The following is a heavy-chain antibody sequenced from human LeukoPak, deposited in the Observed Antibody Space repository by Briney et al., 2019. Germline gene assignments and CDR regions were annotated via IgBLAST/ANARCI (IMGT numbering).Heavy chain of an antibody. D-gene: IGHD6-13*01. CDR3: ARVHGSSSWYVVDYYYYYYMDV. Sequence: ASVKVSCKASGYIFTSYGISWVRQAPGQGLEWMGWISAYNGNINYAWKLQDRVIMTTDPSASTAYMELRSLRSDDTAVYYCARVHGSSSWYVVDYYYYYYMDVWGKGTTVTVSS. CDR2: ISAYNGNI. V-gene: IGHV1-18*01. J-gene: IGHJ6*03. CDR1: GYIFTSYG.